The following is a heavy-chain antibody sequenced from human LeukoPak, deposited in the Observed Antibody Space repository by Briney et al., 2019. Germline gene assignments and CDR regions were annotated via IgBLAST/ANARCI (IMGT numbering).Heavy chain of an antibody. Sequence: GGSLRLSCAASGFTFSSYGMHWVRQAPGKGLEWVAVIRYDGSNKYYADSVKGRFTISRDNSKNTLYLQMNSLRAEDTAVYYCAKDRRDAGVDPWGQGTLVTVSS. CDR1: GFTFSSYG. D-gene: IGHD1-26*01. CDR2: IRYDGSNK. J-gene: IGHJ5*02. V-gene: IGHV3-30*02. CDR3: AKDRRDAGVDP.